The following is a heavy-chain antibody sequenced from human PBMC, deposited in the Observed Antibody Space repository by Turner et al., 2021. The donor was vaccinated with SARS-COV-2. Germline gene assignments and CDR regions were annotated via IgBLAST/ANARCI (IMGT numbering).Heavy chain of an antibody. J-gene: IGHJ4*02. D-gene: IGHD3-10*01. CDR1: GGSNSSSSYS. CDR2: IYKSGSN. CDR3: ARHAYGSGSYYPDDY. V-gene: IGHV4-39*01. Sequence: QLQLQESGPGLVKPSETLSITCTVSGGSNSSSSYSWGWIRQPPGKGMDWVGSIYKSGSNNYNPSLKSRVTIYVDTSKNQFSLKLSSVTAADTAVYYCARHAYGSGSYYPDDYRGQGTLVTVSS.